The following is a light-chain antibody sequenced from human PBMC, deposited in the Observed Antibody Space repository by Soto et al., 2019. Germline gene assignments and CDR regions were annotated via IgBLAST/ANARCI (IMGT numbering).Light chain of an antibody. CDR2: QTS. Sequence: EIVLTQSPATLSSFPGDRVTLSCRASQYINTRLAWYQHRPGQAPRLLIYQTSIRAAGIPARFSGTKSGTDFTLTIRRLEPEDAAVYYCQQYGSSPITFGQGTRLEIK. J-gene: IGKJ5*01. CDR1: QYINTR. V-gene: IGKV3-20*01. CDR3: QQYGSSPIT.